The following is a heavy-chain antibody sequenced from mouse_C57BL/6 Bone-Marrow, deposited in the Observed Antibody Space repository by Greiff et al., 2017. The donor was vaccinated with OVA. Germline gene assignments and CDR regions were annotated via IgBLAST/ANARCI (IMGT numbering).Heavy chain of an antibody. J-gene: IGHJ4*01. CDR3: ARTTAQVYYALDY. D-gene: IGHD3-2*02. Sequence: QVQLQQPGAELVMPGASVKLSCKASGYTFTSYWMHWVKQRPGQGLEWIGEIDPSDSYTNYNQKFKGKSTLTVDKSSSTAYMQLSSLTSEDSAVYYCARTTAQVYYALDYWCQGTSVTVSS. CDR2: IDPSDSYT. CDR1: GYTFTSYW. V-gene: IGHV1-69*01.